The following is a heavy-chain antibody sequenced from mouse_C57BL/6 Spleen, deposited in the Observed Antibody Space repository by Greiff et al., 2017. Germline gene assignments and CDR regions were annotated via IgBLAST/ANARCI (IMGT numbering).Heavy chain of an antibody. CDR2: IWRGGST. J-gene: IGHJ4*01. CDR3: ARERDAMDY. V-gene: IGHV2-2*01. CDR1: GFSLTSYG. Sequence: QVQLQQSGPGLVQPSQSLSISCTVSGFSLTSYGVHWVRQSPGKGLEWLGVIWRGGSTDYYAAFISRLIISKDNSKSQDFMKMNSLQADDTAIYYCARERDAMDYWGQGTSVTVSS.